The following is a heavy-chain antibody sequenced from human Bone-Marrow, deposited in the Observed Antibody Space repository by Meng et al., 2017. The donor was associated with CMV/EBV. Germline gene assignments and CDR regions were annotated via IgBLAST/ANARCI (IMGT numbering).Heavy chain of an antibody. CDR2: IRYTESA. V-gene: IGHV4-39*07. CDR1: GDSISSSTYY. Sequence: GSLRLSCTVSGDSISSSTYYWGWIRLAPGKGLEWIGSIRYTESAHYNPSLQSRVTISVDTSKNQFSLKSNYVTAADTAIYDCARHENTQVYGTDVWDEGTTVTVSS. CDR3: ARHENTQVYGTDV. J-gene: IGHJ6*04.